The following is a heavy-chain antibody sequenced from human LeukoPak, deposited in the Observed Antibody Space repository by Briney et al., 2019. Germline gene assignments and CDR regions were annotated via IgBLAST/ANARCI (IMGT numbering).Heavy chain of an antibody. Sequence: TGRSLRLSCAASGFTFSSYGMHWVRQAPGKGLEWVAVIWYDGSNKYYANSVKGRFTISRDNAKNSLYLQMNSLRAEDTAVYYCASAVVVSTFDYWGQGTLVTVSS. V-gene: IGHV3-33*03. J-gene: IGHJ4*02. CDR1: GFTFSSYG. CDR2: IWYDGSNK. CDR3: ASAVVVSTFDY. D-gene: IGHD3-22*01.